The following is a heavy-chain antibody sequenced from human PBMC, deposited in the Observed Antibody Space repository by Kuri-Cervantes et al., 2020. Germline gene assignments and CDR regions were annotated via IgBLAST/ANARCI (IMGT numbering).Heavy chain of an antibody. J-gene: IGHJ4*02. CDR2: IIPIFGTA. CDR3: AVSLTAYSSGWFDY. D-gene: IGHD6-19*01. Sequence: SVLVSCKASGGTFSSYAISWVRQAPGQGREWMGGIIPIFGTANYAQKFRARVTITADESTSTAYMELSSLRSEDSDVYYCAVSLTAYSSGWFDYWGQGTLVTVSS. CDR1: GGTFSSYA. V-gene: IGHV1-69*13.